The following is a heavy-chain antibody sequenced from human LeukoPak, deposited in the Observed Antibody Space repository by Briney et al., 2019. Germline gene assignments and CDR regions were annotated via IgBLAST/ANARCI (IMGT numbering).Heavy chain of an antibody. D-gene: IGHD2-2*01. CDR3: AREVIVVVPAAIYVDY. V-gene: IGHV4-34*01. J-gene: IGHJ4*02. CDR1: GGSFSGYY. CDR2: INHSGST. Sequence: SETLSLTCAVYGGSFSGYYWSWIRQPPGKGLEWIGEINHSGSTNYNPSLKSRVTISVDTPKNQFSLKLSSVTAADTAVYYCAREVIVVVPAAIYVDYWGQGTLVTVSS.